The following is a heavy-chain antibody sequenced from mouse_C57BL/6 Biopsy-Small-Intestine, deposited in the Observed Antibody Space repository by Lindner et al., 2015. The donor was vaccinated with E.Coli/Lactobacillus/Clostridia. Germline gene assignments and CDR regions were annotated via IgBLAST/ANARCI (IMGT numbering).Heavy chain of an antibody. V-gene: IGHV1-4*01. CDR2: ISPNNGDT. Sequence: SVKVSCKASGYTFTSFPVAWVRQAPGQGLEWMAWISPNNGDTNYAQKIQGRVTLTTDTSTSTAYMELRGLRSDDTAVYYCARERYESGGYTTGMDVWGQGTTVTVSS. CDR1: GYTFTSFP. D-gene: IGHD1-3*01. CDR3: ARERYESGGYTTGMDV. J-gene: IGHJ1*01.